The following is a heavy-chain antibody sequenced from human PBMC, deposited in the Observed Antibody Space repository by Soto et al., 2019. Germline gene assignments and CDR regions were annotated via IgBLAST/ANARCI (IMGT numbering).Heavy chain of an antibody. Sequence: EVQLLESGGGLVQPGGSLRLSCAASGFTFSSYAMSWVRQAPGKGLEWVSAISGSGGSTYYADSVKGRFTISRDNSKNTLYLQMNSLRAEDTAVYYCAKGKVAAAGWGWYFDLWGRGTLVTVSS. J-gene: IGHJ2*01. CDR2: ISGSGGST. V-gene: IGHV3-23*01. D-gene: IGHD6-13*01. CDR3: AKGKVAAAGWGWYFDL. CDR1: GFTFSSYA.